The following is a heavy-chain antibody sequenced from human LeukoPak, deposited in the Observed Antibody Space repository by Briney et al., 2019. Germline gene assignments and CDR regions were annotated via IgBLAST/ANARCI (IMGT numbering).Heavy chain of an antibody. J-gene: IGHJ3*02. CDR3: ARLANDAFDI. V-gene: IGHV5-51*01. Sequence: GESLKISCKGSVNSFTNYWIGWVRQMPGKGLEWMGIIYPGDSDTRYSPSFQGRVTISADKSISTAYVQWSSLKASDTAVYYCARLANDAFDIWGQGTMVTVSS. D-gene: IGHD6-13*01. CDR2: IYPGDSDT. CDR1: VNSFTNYW.